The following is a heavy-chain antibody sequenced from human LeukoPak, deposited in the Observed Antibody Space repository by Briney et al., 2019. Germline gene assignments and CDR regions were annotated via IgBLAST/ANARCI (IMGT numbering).Heavy chain of an antibody. J-gene: IGHJ4*02. CDR1: GFTFSSYG. CDR2: IWYDGSNK. Sequence: GGSLRLSCAASGFTFSSYGMHWVRQAPGKGLEWVAVIWYDGSNKYYADSVKGRFTISRDNSKNTLYLQMNSLRAEDTAVYYCASLNARDYYFDYWGQGTLVTVSS. CDR3: ASLNARDYYFDY. V-gene: IGHV3-33*01.